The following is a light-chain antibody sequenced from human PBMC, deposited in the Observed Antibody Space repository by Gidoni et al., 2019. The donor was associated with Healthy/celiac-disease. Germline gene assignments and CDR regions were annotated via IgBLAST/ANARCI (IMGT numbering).Light chain of an antibody. V-gene: IGKV1-8*01. CDR2: AAS. J-gene: IGKJ2*01. Sequence: AIRMTPSPSSLSSSTGDRVTITCPASQGISSYLAWYQQKPGKAPKLLIYAASKLQSGVPSRVSGSGSGTDFTLTISCLQSEDFATYYCQQYYSLYTFGQGTKLEIK. CDR3: QQYYSLYT. CDR1: QGISSY.